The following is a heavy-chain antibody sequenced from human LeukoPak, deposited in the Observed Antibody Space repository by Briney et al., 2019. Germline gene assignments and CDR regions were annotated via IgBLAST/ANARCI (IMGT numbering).Heavy chain of an antibody. J-gene: IGHJ4*02. V-gene: IGHV3-23*01. CDR1: GFTFSSYA. D-gene: IGHD6-6*01. CDR3: AKQIAARPKYYFDY. Sequence: PGGSLRLSCAASGFTFSSYAMSWVRQAPGKGLEWVSGISGSGGSTYYADSVKGRFTISRDNSKNTLYLQMNSLRAEDTAVYYCAKQIAARPKYYFDYWGQGTLVTVSS. CDR2: ISGSGGST.